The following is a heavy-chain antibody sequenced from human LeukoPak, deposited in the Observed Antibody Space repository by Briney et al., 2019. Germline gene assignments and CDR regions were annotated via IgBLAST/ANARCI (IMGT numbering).Heavy chain of an antibody. J-gene: IGHJ4*02. CDR3: ARDRTITMVRGVYFDY. D-gene: IGHD3-10*01. V-gene: IGHV3-30-3*01. CDR2: ISYDGSNK. Sequence: PGGSLRLSCAASGFTFSEYAMHWVRQAPGKGLEWVAVISYDGSNKYYADSVKGRFTISRDNSKNTLYLQMNSLRAEDTAVYYCARDRTITMVRGVYFDYWGQGTLVTVSS. CDR1: GFTFSEYA.